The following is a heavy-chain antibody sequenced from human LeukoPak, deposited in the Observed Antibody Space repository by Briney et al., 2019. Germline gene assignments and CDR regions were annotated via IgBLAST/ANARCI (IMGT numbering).Heavy chain of an antibody. D-gene: IGHD6-6*01. CDR2: IYTSGST. Sequence: SQTLPLTCTVSGGSISSYYWSWIRQPPGKGLEWIGYIYTSGSTNYNPSLKSRVTISVDTSKNQFSLKLSSVTAADTAVYYCARLQGYSSSSRYYYYYYMDVWAKGPRSPSP. J-gene: IGHJ6*03. CDR1: GGSISSYY. V-gene: IGHV4-4*09. CDR3: ARLQGYSSSSRYYYYYYMDV.